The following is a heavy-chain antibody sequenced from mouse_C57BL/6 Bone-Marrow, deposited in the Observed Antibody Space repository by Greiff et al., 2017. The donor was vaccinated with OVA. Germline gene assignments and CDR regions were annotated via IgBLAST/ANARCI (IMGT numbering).Heavy chain of an antibody. Sequence: QVQLKQPGAELVMPGASVKLSCKASGYTFTSYWMHWVKQRPGQGLEWIGEIDPSDSYTNYNQKFKGKSTLTVDKSSSTAYMQLSSLTSEDSAVYYCARGEAPDYWGQGTTLTVSS. CDR1: GYTFTSYW. J-gene: IGHJ2*01. CDR2: IDPSDSYT. D-gene: IGHD2-13*01. CDR3: ARGEAPDY. V-gene: IGHV1-69*01.